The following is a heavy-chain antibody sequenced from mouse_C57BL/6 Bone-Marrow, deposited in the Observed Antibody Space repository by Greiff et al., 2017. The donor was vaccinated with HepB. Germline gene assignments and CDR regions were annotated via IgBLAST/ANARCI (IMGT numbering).Heavy chain of an antibody. D-gene: IGHD1-1*01. J-gene: IGHJ2*01. V-gene: IGHV1-61*01. CDR1: GYTFTSYW. CDR2: IYPSDSET. Sequence: QVQLQQPGAELVRPGSSVKLSCKASGYTFTSYWMDWVKQRPGQGLEWIGNIYPSDSETHYNQKFKDKATVTVDKSSSTAYMQLSSLTAADSAVYYCAREYYGSSTGYFDYWGQGTTLTVSS. CDR3: AREYYGSSTGYFDY.